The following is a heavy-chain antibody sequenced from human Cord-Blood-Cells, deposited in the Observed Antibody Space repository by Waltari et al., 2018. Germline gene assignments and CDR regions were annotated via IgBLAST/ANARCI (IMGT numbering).Heavy chain of an antibody. D-gene: IGHD6-6*01. J-gene: IGHJ3*02. CDR2: IYYSGRT. V-gene: IGHV4-39*01. CDR1: GGSISSSSYY. Sequence: QLQLQESGPGLVKPSETLSLTCTVSGGSISSSSYYWGWIRQPPGKGLEWIGSIYYSGRTYYNPSLKSRVTISVDTSKNQFSLKLSSVTAADTAVYYCARKGEYSSSSYAFDIWGQGTMVTVSS. CDR3: ARKGEYSSSSYAFDI.